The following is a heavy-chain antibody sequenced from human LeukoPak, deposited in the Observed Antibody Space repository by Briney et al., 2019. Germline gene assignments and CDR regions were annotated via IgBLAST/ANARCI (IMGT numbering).Heavy chain of an antibody. J-gene: IGHJ5*02. Sequence: PSQTLSLTCTVSGGSISSGDYYWSWIRQPPGKGLEWIGYIYYSGSTYYNPSLKSRVTISVDTSKNQFPLKLSSVTASDTAVYYCARYDYGDYRERRGWFDPWGQGTLVTVSS. CDR2: IYYSGST. D-gene: IGHD4-17*01. V-gene: IGHV4-30-4*01. CDR3: ARYDYGDYRERRGWFDP. CDR1: GGSISSGDYY.